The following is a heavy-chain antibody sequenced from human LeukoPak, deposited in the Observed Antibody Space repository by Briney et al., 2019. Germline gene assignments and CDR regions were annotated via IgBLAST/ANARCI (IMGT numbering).Heavy chain of an antibody. CDR1: GFTFSSYG. J-gene: IGHJ6*03. V-gene: IGHV3-30*02. CDR3: AKGPKQLLVRRSVWSYMDV. D-gene: IGHD5/OR15-5a*01. CDR2: IGYDGNNK. Sequence: PGGSLRLSCAASGFTFSSYGMHWVRQAPGKGLEWVAFIGYDGNNKYYPDSVKGRFTISRDISKNTPYLQMNSLRAEDTAVYYCAKGPKQLLVRRSVWSYMDVWGKGTTVTIS.